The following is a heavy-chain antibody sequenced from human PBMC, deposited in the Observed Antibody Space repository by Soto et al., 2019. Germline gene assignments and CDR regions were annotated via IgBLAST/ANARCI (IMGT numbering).Heavy chain of an antibody. CDR3: ARDRSYGDPHDAFDI. D-gene: IGHD4-17*01. V-gene: IGHV1-18*04. CDR2: ISAYNGNT. Sequence: ASVKVSCKASGYTFTSYYMHWVRQAPGQGLEWMGWISAYNGNTNYAQKLQGRVTMTTDTSTSTAYMELRSLRSDDTAVYYCARDRSYGDPHDAFDIWGQGTMVTVSS. J-gene: IGHJ3*02. CDR1: GYTFTSYY.